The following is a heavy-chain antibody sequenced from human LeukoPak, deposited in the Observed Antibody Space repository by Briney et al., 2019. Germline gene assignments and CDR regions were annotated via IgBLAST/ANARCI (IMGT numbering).Heavy chain of an antibody. Sequence: GESLKISCKGSGYSFTSYWIGWVRQMPGKGLEWMGIIYPGDSDTRYSPSFQGQVTISADKSISTAYLQWSSLKASDTAMYYCARQGPDVLRYFDWLPPPAGLNWFDPWGQGTLVTVSS. D-gene: IGHD3-9*01. CDR1: GYSFTSYW. CDR3: ARQGPDVLRYFDWLPPPAGLNWFDP. V-gene: IGHV5-51*01. CDR2: IYPGDSDT. J-gene: IGHJ5*02.